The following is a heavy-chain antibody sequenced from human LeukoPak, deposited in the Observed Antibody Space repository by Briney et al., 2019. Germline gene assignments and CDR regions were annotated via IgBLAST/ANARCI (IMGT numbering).Heavy chain of an antibody. D-gene: IGHD7-27*01. CDR3: ARDPGTGDAFDI. CDR1: GGTFSSYA. Sequence: SVKVSCKASGGTFSSYAISWVRQAPGQGLELMGRIIPIFGTANYAQKSQGRVTITTDESTSTAYMELSSLRSEDTAVYYCARDPGTGDAFDIWGQGTMVTVSS. V-gene: IGHV1-69*05. CDR2: IIPIFGTA. J-gene: IGHJ3*02.